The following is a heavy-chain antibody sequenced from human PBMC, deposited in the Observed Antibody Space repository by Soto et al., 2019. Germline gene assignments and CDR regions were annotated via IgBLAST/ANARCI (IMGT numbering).Heavy chain of an antibody. CDR1: GLSFNIYW. CDR2: INSDGSHT. CDR3: AGGMAGLDV. V-gene: IGHV3-74*01. Sequence: EVQLVESGGGLVQPGGSLRLSCAASGLSFNIYWMHWVRQVPGKGLVWLARINSDGSHTIYVDSVKGRFTISRDNAKNTVFLQMDSRRDEDTGVYYCAGGMAGLDVWGQGTTVTVSS. J-gene: IGHJ6*02.